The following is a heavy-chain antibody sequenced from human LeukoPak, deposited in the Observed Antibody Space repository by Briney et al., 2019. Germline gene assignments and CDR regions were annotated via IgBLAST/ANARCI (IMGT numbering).Heavy chain of an antibody. J-gene: IGHJ6*02. CDR1: GYTFTGYY. D-gene: IGHD3-10*01. V-gene: IGHV1-2*02. CDR2: INPNSGGT. CDR3: ARDQITMVRGVIIRCGMDV. Sequence: ASVKVSCKASGYTFTGYYMHWVRQAPGQGPEWMGWINPNSGGTNYAQKFQGRVTMTRDTSISTAYMELSRLRSDDTAVYYCARDQITMVRGVIIRCGMDVWGQGTTVTVSS.